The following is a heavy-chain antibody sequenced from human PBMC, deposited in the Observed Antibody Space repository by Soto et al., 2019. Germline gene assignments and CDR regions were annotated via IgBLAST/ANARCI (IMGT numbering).Heavy chain of an antibody. Sequence: GGSLRLSCAASGFTFSSYGMHWVRQAPGKGLEWVAVIWYDGSNKYYADSVKGRFTISRDNSKNTLYLQMNSLRAEDTAVYYCARWRDPFYYYGMDVWGQGTTVTVSS. CDR2: IWYDGSNK. J-gene: IGHJ6*02. V-gene: IGHV3-33*01. CDR3: ARWRDPFYYYGMDV. D-gene: IGHD3-3*01. CDR1: GFTFSSYG.